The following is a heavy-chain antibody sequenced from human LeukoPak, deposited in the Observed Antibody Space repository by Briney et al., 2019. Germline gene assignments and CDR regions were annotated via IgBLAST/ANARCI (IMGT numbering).Heavy chain of an antibody. CDR2: INPSGGST. Sequence: ASVKVSCKASGYTFTSYYMHWVRQAPGQGLEWMGIINPSGGSTSYAQKFQGRVTMTRDTSTSTVYMELSSLRSEDTAVYYCAGGELKYQLPTDYYYMDVWGKGTTVTVSS. CDR3: AGGELKYQLPTDYYYMDV. CDR1: GYTFTSYY. D-gene: IGHD2-2*01. J-gene: IGHJ6*03. V-gene: IGHV1-46*01.